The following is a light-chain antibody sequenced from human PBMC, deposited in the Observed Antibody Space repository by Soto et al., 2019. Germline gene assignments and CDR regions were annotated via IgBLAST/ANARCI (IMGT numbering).Light chain of an antibody. J-gene: IGLJ1*01. Sequence: QSALTQPASVSGSPGQSITISCTGTDSDVGGYNFVSWYQQHPGKAPKLMIYGVTNRPSGVSNRFSGSKSGNTASLTISGLQAEDDANYYCSSYTGTSTQVFGTGTKLTVL. CDR2: GVT. CDR1: DSDVGGYNF. V-gene: IGLV2-14*01. CDR3: SSYTGTSTQV.